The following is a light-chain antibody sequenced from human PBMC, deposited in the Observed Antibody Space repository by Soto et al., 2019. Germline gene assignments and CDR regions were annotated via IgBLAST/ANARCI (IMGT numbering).Light chain of an antibody. V-gene: IGLV2-23*01. Sequence: QSVLTQPASVSESPGQSITISCTGTNNVIGNDDFVSWYQQHPGKAPKLLIYEASKRPSGVSNRFSGSKSAYTASLTISGLQAEDEADYYCCTYGRTGSCYVFGPGTKVTVL. CDR2: EAS. CDR3: CTYGRTGSCYV. J-gene: IGLJ1*01. CDR1: NNVIGNDDF.